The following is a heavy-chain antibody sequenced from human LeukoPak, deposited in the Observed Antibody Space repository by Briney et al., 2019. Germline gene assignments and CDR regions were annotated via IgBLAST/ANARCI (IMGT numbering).Heavy chain of an antibody. J-gene: IGHJ5*02. V-gene: IGHV4-39*01. CDR2: IYYSGST. CDR1: GGSISSSSYY. D-gene: IGHD5-12*01. Sequence: SETLSLTCTVSGGSISSSSYYWGWIRQPPGTGLEWIGSIYYSGSTYYNPSLKSRVTISVDTSKNQFSLKLSSVTAADTAVYYCARHVDGRSWFDPWGQGTLVTVSS. CDR3: ARHVDGRSWFDP.